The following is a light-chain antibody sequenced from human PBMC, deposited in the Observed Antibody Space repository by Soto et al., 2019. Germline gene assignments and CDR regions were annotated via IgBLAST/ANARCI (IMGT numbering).Light chain of an antibody. V-gene: IGKV1-39*01. J-gene: IGKJ4*01. CDR3: QQSSSNPPFT. CDR2: VTS. Sequence: DIQMTQSPSTLSASVGDRVTITCRASQSFSGYLTWYQQKPGKAPKLLIYVTSYVKSGVPSRFSGSGSATAFTLTISSLQPEDVATFYCQQSSSNPPFTFGGGTKVEIK. CDR1: QSFSGY.